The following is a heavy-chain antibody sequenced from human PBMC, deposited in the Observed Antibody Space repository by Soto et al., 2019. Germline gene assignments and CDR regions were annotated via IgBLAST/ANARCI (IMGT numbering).Heavy chain of an antibody. CDR2: IKSKTDGGTT. Sequence: SVSNAWMNWVRQAPGKGLEWVGRIKSKTDGGTTDYAAPVKGRFTISRDDSKNTLYLQMNSLKTEDTAVYYCTTESRTGYDSSGRGAFDIWCQGTMVTVSS. J-gene: IGHJ3*02. CDR3: TTESRTGYDSSGRGAFDI. D-gene: IGHD3-22*01. V-gene: IGHV3-15*07. CDR1: SVSNAW.